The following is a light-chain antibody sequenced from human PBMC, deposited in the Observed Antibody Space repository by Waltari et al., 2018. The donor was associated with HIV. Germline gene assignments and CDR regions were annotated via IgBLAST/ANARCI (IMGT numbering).Light chain of an antibody. Sequence: QSALTQPPSASGSSGQSVTISCTGTSSNIGGYNYVSWYQQHPGKAPKLMIYEVSKRPSGVPDRFSGSKSDNTASLTVSGLQAEDEADYYCSSYAGSNTVIFGGGTKLTVL. CDR1: SSNIGGYNY. CDR3: SSYAGSNTVI. CDR2: EVS. V-gene: IGLV2-8*01. J-gene: IGLJ2*01.